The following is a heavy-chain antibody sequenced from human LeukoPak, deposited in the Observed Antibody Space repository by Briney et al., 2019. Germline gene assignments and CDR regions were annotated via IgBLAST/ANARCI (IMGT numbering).Heavy chain of an antibody. CDR1: GYTFTSYA. D-gene: IGHD3-10*01. J-gene: IGHJ4*02. Sequence: SVKVSCKASGYTFTSYAISWVRQAPGQGLEWMGGIIPIFGTANYAQKFQGRVTITTDESTSTAYMELSSLRSEDTAVYYCASWLYYYGSGSQLDYWGQGTLVTVSS. CDR3: ASWLYYYGSGSQLDY. CDR2: IIPIFGTA. V-gene: IGHV1-69*05.